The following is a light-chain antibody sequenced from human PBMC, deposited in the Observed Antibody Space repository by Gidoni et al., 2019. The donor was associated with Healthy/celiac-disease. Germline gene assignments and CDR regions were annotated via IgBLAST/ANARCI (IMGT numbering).Light chain of an antibody. J-gene: IGKJ3*01. V-gene: IGKV3-11*01. CDR1: QSVSSN. CDR2: DAS. Sequence: IVLTQSPATLSLSPVARATLSCRASQSVSSNLAWYQQKPGQAPRLLIYDASNRATGIPARFSGSGSGTDFTLTISSLEPEDFAVYFCQQRNNWPLFTFXPXTKVDIK. CDR3: QQRNNWPLFT.